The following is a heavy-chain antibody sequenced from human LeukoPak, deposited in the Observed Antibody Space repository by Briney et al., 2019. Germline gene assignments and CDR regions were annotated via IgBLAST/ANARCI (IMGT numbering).Heavy chain of an antibody. Sequence: GGSLRLSCAASGFTFSSYGMHWVRKAPGKGLEWVAVIWYDGSNKYYADSVKGRFTISRDNAKNSLYLQMNSLRAEDTAVYYCAREGAKHAFDIWGQGTMVTVSS. D-gene: IGHD1-26*01. CDR3: AREGAKHAFDI. J-gene: IGHJ3*02. CDR1: GFTFSSYG. CDR2: IWYDGSNK. V-gene: IGHV3-33*01.